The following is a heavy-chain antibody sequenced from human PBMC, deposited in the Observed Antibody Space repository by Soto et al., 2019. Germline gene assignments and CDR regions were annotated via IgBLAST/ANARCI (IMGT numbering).Heavy chain of an antibody. D-gene: IGHD3-22*01. CDR2: IYYSGST. Sequence: SETLSLTCTVSGGSISSSSYYWGWIRQPPGKGLEWIGSIYYSGSTYYNPSLKSRVTISVDTSKNQFSLKLSSVTAADTAVYYCARHKAYYDSSGYYSNWFDPWGQGTLVTVSS. CDR3: ARHKAYYDSSGYYSNWFDP. J-gene: IGHJ5*02. CDR1: GGSISSSSYY. V-gene: IGHV4-39*01.